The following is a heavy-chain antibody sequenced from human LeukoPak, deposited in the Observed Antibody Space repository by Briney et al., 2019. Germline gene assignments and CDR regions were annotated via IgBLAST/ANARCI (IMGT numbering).Heavy chain of an antibody. CDR1: GFTFSSYA. CDR3: AKVTDSSGYFPSDY. V-gene: IGHV3-33*06. CDR2: IWYDGSNK. D-gene: IGHD3-22*01. J-gene: IGHJ4*02. Sequence: GGSLRLSCAASGFTFSSYAMHWVRQAPGKGLEWVAVIWYDGSNKYYADSVKGRSTISRDNSKNTLYLQMNSLRADDTAVYYCAKVTDSSGYFPSDYWGQGTLLTVSS.